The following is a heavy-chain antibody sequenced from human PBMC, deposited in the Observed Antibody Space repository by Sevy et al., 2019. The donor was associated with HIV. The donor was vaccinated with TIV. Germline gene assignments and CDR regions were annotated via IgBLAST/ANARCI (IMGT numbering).Heavy chain of an antibody. CDR2: INPNSGGT. Sequence: ASVKVSCKASGYTFTGYYMHWVRQAPGQGLEWMGWINPNSGGTNYAQKFQGRVTMTRDTSISTAYMELGRLRSDDTAVYYCASLPSRSMVYAFDIWGQGTMVTVSS. V-gene: IGHV1-2*02. CDR1: GYTFTGYY. CDR3: ASLPSRSMVYAFDI. D-gene: IGHD3-10*01. J-gene: IGHJ3*02.